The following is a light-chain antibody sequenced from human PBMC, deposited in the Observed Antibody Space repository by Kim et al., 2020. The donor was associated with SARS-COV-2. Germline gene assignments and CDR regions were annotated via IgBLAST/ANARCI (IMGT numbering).Light chain of an antibody. CDR3: QQYNSLPVT. J-gene: IGKJ5*01. CDR2: DGS. Sequence: AAVEDRVTITCQASQDIHNFLNWFRQKPGKAPNLLSYDGSNLETGVPSRFSGSGSGTDFTLTINSLQPEDIATYYCQQYNSLPVTFGQGTRLEIK. CDR1: QDIHNF. V-gene: IGKV1-33*01.